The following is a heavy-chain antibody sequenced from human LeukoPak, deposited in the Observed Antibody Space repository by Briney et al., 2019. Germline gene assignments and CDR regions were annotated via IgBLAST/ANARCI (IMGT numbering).Heavy chain of an antibody. J-gene: IGHJ4*02. CDR2: ISNSGSSI. CDR3: ARDRGYHYFDY. Sequence: GGSLRLSCAASGFTFSDSYMTWIRQAPGKGLEWVSYISNSGSSIYYADSVKGRFTTSRDNAKSSLYLQMNSLRAEDTAVYYCARDRGYHYFDYWGQGTLVTVSS. CDR1: GFTFSDSY. D-gene: IGHD3-22*01. V-gene: IGHV3-11*01.